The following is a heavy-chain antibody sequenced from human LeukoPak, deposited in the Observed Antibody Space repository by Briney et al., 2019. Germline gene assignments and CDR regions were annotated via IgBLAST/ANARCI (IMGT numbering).Heavy chain of an antibody. CDR2: INGESTFK. Sequence: GGSLRLSCAASTFSISIYSMNWVRQAPGKGLEWVSSINGESTFKVYADSVKGRFTISRDNAKNSLYLQMDSLRAEDTAVYYCAKYQTGTWNSYDSSDILGQGTLVTVSS. J-gene: IGHJ3*02. CDR1: TFSISIYS. V-gene: IGHV3-21*01. CDR3: AKYQTGTWNSYDSSDI. D-gene: IGHD1-7*01.